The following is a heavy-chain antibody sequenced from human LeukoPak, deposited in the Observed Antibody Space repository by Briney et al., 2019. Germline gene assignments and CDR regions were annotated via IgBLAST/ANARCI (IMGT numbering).Heavy chain of an antibody. Sequence: SVKVSCKASGGTFGSYAISWVRQAPGQGLEWMGRIIPILGIANYAQKFQGRVTITADKSTSTAYMELSSLRSEDTAVYYCARRSDSGSDDGEDYFDFWGQGTLVTVSS. CDR2: IIPILGIA. V-gene: IGHV1-69*04. CDR3: ARRSDSGSDDGEDYFDF. D-gene: IGHD1-26*01. CDR1: GGTFGSYA. J-gene: IGHJ4*02.